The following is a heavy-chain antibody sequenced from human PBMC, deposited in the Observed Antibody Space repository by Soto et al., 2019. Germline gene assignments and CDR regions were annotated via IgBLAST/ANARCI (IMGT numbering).Heavy chain of an antibody. CDR1: GFTFSSYA. Sequence: PGGSLRLSCAASGFTFSSYAMSWVRQAPGKGLEWVSAISGSGGSTYYADSVKGRFTISRDNSKNTLYLQMNSLRAEDTAVYYCAKETPPPVATINPYFDYWGQGTLVTVSS. CDR2: ISGSGGST. D-gene: IGHD5-12*01. CDR3: AKETPPPVATINPYFDY. J-gene: IGHJ4*02. V-gene: IGHV3-23*01.